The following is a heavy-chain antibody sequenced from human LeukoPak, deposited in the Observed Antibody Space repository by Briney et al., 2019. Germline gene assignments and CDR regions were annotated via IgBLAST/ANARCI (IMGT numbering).Heavy chain of an antibody. J-gene: IGHJ4*02. D-gene: IGHD3-16*01. CDR3: ARKLWHRNDC. CDR1: GFTFSSYS. V-gene: IGHV3-48*01. CDR2: ISSSSSTI. Sequence: GGSLRLSCAASGFTFSSYSMNWVRQAPGKGLEWVSYISSSSSTIYYADSVKGRFTVSRDNFKNTLYLQMNSLRAEDTALYYCARKLWHRNDCWGQGTLVTVSS.